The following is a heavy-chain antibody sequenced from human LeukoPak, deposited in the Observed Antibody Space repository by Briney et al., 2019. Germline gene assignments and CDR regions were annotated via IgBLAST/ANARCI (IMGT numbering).Heavy chain of an antibody. CDR2: INHSGST. CDR3: ARGGVPAADYYFYY. V-gene: IGHV4-34*01. CDR1: GGSFSGYY. J-gene: IGHJ4*02. D-gene: IGHD2-2*01. Sequence: SETLSLTCAVYGGSFSGYYWSWIRQPPGKGLEWIGEINHSGSTNYNPSLKSRVTISVDTSKNQFSLKLSSVTAADTAVYYCARGGVPAADYYFYYWGQGTLVTVSS.